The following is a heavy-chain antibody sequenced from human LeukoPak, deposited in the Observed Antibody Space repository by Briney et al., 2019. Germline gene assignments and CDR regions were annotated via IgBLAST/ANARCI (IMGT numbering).Heavy chain of an antibody. CDR2: IIPIFGTA. J-gene: IGHJ3*02. CDR3: AREGVGTSAFDI. D-gene: IGHD1-26*01. CDR1: EGTFSSYA. Sequence: SVKVSCKASEGTFSSYAISWVRQAPGQGLGWMGGIIPIFGTANYAQKFQGRVTITADESTSTAYMELSSLRSEDTAAYYCAREGVGTSAFDIWGQGTMVTVSS. V-gene: IGHV1-69*13.